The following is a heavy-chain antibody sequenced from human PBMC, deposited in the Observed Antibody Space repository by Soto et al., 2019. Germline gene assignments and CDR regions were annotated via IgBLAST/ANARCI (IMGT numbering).Heavy chain of an antibody. V-gene: IGHV3-21*01. D-gene: IGHD3-22*01. CDR2: ISSGSSYI. J-gene: IGHJ6*02. CDR3: AKAYSDSSAYYYGPLYYDYYAMDV. Sequence: EVQLVESGGGLVKPGGSPRLSCAASGFTFSSYSMNWVRQAPGKGLEWVSSISSGSSYIYYSDSVKGRFTISRDNAKNSVYLQMNSLRAEDTAVYYCAKAYSDSSAYYYGPLYYDYYAMDVWGQGTTVTVSS. CDR1: GFTFSSYS.